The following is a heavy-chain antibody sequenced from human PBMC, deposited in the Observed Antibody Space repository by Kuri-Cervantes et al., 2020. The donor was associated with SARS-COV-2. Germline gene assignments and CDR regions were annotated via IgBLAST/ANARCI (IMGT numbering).Heavy chain of an antibody. D-gene: IGHD6-25*01. V-gene: IGHV4-34*01. CDR3: AGAGSVNNWFDP. CDR2: INHSGST. J-gene: IGHJ5*02. Sequence: SQTLSLTCAVYGGSFSGYYWSWIRQPPGKGLEWIGEINHSGSTYYNPSLKSRVTISVDTSKNQFSLKLSSVTAADTAVYYCAGAGSVNNWFDPWGQGTLVTVSS. CDR1: GGSFSGYY.